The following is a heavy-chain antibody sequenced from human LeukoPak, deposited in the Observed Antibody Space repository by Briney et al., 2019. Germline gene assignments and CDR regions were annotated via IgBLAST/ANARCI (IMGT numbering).Heavy chain of an antibody. J-gene: IGHJ4*02. Sequence: GESLKISCKTSGYSFSSYWIGWVRQMPGKGLEWMGVLYPADSRSTYSPSFQGRVTISADKSTTTAYLQWSSLKASDTAMYYCTRQGACWGQGTLVTVSS. CDR1: GYSFSSYW. CDR3: TRQGAC. V-gene: IGHV5-51*01. CDR2: LYPADSRS.